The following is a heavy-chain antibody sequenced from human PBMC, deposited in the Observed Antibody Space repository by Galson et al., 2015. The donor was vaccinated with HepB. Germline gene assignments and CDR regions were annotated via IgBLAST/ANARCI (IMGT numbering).Heavy chain of an antibody. V-gene: IGHV3-30*04. CDR3: ARARGRDGYRVTDY. CDR2: ISYDGSNK. Sequence: SLRLSCAAPGFTFSSYAMHWVRQAPGKGLEWVAVISYDGSNKYYADSVKGRFTISRDNSKNTLYLQMNSLRAEDTAVYYCARARGRDGYRVTDYWGQGTLVTVSS. CDR1: GFTFSSYA. D-gene: IGHD5-24*01. J-gene: IGHJ4*02.